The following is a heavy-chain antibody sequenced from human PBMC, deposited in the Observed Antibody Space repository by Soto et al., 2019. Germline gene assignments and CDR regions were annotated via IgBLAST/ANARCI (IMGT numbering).Heavy chain of an antibody. CDR1: GFTFSSYA. D-gene: IGHD2-15*01. CDR2: ISGSSSYI. CDR3: VRDRGYCSGGSCENWFDP. V-gene: IGHV3-21*01. Sequence: GGSLRLSCAASGFTFSSYAMSWVRQAPGKGLEWVSSISGSSSYIYYADSVKGRFTISRDNAKNSLYVQMNSLRAEDTAVYYCVRDRGYCSGGSCENWFDPWGQGALVTVSS. J-gene: IGHJ5*02.